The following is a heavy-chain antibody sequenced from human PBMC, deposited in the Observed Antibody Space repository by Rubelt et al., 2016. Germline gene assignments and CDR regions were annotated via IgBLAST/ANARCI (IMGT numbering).Heavy chain of an antibody. CDR2: INPSGGST. D-gene: IGHD2-15*01. J-gene: IGHJ4*02. V-gene: IGHV1-46*01. Sequence: RAAGEGLEWIGIINPSGGSTSYAQKFEGRVTVTRDTSSSTVYMEVSSLRDEDTAVYYCARTLPLFCSGGGCYSLGYWGQGTLVTVSS. CDR3: ARTLPLFCSGGGCYSLGY.